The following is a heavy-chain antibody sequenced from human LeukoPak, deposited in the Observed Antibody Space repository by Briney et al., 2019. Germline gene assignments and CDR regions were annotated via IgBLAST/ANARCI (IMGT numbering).Heavy chain of an antibody. CDR2: ISYDGSNK. Sequence: PGRSLRLSCAASGFTFSSYGMHWVRQAPGKRLEWVAVISYDGSNKYYADSVKGRFTISRDNSKNTLYLQMNSLRAEDTAVYYCAKNGWFGELSQRLDYWGQGTLVTVSS. D-gene: IGHD3-10*01. CDR1: GFTFSSYG. J-gene: IGHJ4*02. CDR3: AKNGWFGELSQRLDY. V-gene: IGHV3-30*18.